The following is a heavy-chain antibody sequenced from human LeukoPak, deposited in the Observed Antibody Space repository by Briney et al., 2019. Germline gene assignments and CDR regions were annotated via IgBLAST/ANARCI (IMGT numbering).Heavy chain of an antibody. CDR3: ARGGKNYFDF. V-gene: IGHV1-18*01. Sequence: ASVKVSCRASGYSFTSYGISWVREAPGRGLEWVGYISAYDGETRYAQKFQGRVTLTTDTSTGTVYMEMRRLRSDDTAVYYCARGGKNYFDFWGQGTLVTVSS. J-gene: IGHJ4*02. CDR1: GYSFTSYG. D-gene: IGHD1-26*01. CDR2: ISAYDGET.